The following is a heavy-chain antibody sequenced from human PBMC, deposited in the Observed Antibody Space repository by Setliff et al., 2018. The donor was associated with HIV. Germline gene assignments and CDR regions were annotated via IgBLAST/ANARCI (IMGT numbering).Heavy chain of an antibody. CDR2: IYYSGST. J-gene: IGHJ4*02. D-gene: IGHD3-10*01. Sequence: SETLSLTCTVSGGSISSHYWSWIRQPPGKGLEWIGSIYYSGSTNYNPSLKSRVTISVDTSKNQFSLKLSSVTAADTAVYYCARGFMYYYGSGSYYNVHYYFDYWGQGTLVTVSS. CDR3: ARGFMYYYGSGSYYNVHYYFDY. V-gene: IGHV4-59*11. CDR1: GGSISSHY.